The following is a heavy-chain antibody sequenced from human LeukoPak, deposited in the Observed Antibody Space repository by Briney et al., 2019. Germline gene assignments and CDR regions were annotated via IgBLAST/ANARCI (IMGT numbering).Heavy chain of an antibody. J-gene: IGHJ4*02. Sequence: AGGSLRLSCAASGFTFSSYAMSWVRQAPGKGLEWVSAISGSGGSTYYADSVKGRFTISRDNSKNTLYLQMNSLRAEDTAVYYCAKDIQLWLEGEGYWGQGTLVTVSS. CDR3: AKDIQLWLEGEGY. CDR1: GFTFSSYA. CDR2: ISGSGGST. D-gene: IGHD5-18*01. V-gene: IGHV3-23*01.